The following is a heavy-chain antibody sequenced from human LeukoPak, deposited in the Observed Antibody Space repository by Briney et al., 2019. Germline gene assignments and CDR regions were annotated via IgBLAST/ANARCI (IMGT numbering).Heavy chain of an antibody. Sequence: GGSLRLSCAASGFTFDDYAMSWVRQAPGKGLEWVSGIYWDGGSTGYADSVKGRFTISRDNAKNSLYLQMNSLRAEDTALYYCVREHTYYYDSSGDAFDIWGQGTMVTVSS. CDR2: IYWDGGST. CDR3: VREHTYYYDSSGDAFDI. V-gene: IGHV3-20*04. D-gene: IGHD3-22*01. J-gene: IGHJ3*02. CDR1: GFTFDDYA.